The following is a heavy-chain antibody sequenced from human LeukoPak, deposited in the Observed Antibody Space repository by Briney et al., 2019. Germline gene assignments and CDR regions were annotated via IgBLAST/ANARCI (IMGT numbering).Heavy chain of an antibody. CDR1: GYTFITYE. CDR3: ARAQGVIAASGGDP. V-gene: IGHV1-8*01. CDR2: VNPNSGNT. J-gene: IGHJ5*02. Sequence: GASVKVSCKASGYTFITYEINWVRQATGQGLEWMGWVNPNSGNTGYAQKFQGRVTMTRNTSISTAYMELSSLRSEDTAVYYCARAQGVIAASGGDPWGQGTLVTVSS. D-gene: IGHD6-6*01.